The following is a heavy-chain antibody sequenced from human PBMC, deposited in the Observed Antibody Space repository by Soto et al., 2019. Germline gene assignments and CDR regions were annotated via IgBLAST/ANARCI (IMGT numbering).Heavy chain of an antibody. D-gene: IGHD1-26*01. Sequence: QVQLVQSGAEVKKPGSSVKVSCKASGGTFSSYAISWVRQAPGQGLEGMGGIIPIFGPANYAQKFQGRVTITADEATSTAYMELSSLRSEDTAVYYCARDKRELREFAPWGQGTLVTVSS. V-gene: IGHV1-69*12. CDR2: IIPIFGPA. CDR3: ARDKRELREFAP. CDR1: GGTFSSYA. J-gene: IGHJ5*02.